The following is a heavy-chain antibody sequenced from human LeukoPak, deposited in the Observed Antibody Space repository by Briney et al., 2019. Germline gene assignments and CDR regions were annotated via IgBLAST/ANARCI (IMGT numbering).Heavy chain of an antibody. CDR3: ARARYCSGGSCFATFDY. D-gene: IGHD2-15*01. CDR2: ISSSGSTI. J-gene: IGHJ4*02. CDR1: GFTFSGYE. V-gene: IGHV3-48*03. Sequence: GGSLRLSCAASGFTFSGYEMNWVRQAPGKGLEWVSYISSSGSTIYYADSVKGRFTISRDNAKNSLYLQMNSLRAEDTAVYYCARARYCSGGSCFATFDYWGQGTLVTVSS.